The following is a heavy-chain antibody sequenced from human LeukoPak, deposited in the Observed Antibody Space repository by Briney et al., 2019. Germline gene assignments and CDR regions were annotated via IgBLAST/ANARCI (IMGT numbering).Heavy chain of an antibody. Sequence: GGSLRLSCAASRLTFSHYWMSWVRQAPGKGLEWVAAINQDGDRTEYADSVKGRFSISRDSATNSWDLQMSSLRADDTALYYCATLVFSGGWCPGYWGQGTLVTVSS. CDR2: INQDGDRT. CDR1: RLTFSHYW. J-gene: IGHJ4*02. CDR3: ATLVFSGGWCPGY. V-gene: IGHV3-7*01. D-gene: IGHD6-19*01.